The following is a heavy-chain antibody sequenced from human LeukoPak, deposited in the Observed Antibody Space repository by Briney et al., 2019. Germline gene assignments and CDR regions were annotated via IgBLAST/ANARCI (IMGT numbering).Heavy chain of an antibody. D-gene: IGHD2-2*01. Sequence: ASVKVSCKASGYTFTSYAMHWVRQAPGQRLEWMGWINAGNGNTKYSQEFQGRVTITRDTSISTAYMELSRLRSDDTAVYYCARVSCSSTSCYSFDYWGQGTLVTVSS. J-gene: IGHJ4*02. V-gene: IGHV1-3*01. CDR3: ARVSCSSTSCYSFDY. CDR1: GYTFTSYA. CDR2: INAGNGNT.